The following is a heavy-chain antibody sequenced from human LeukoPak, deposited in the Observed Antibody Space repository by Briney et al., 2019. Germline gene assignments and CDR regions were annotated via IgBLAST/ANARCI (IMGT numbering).Heavy chain of an antibody. CDR3: ARGRTTVTTRECSY. D-gene: IGHD4-17*01. Sequence: GASVKVSCTASGYTFTSYDINWVRQATGQGLEWMGWMNPNSGNTGYAQKFQGRVTITRNTSISTAYMELSSLRSEDTAGYYCARGRTTVTTRECSYWGQGTLVTVSS. CDR2: MNPNSGNT. V-gene: IGHV1-8*03. J-gene: IGHJ4*02. CDR1: GYTFTSYD.